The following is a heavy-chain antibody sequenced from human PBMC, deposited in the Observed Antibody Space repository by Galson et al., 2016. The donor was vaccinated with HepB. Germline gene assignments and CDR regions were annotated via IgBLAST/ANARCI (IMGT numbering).Heavy chain of an antibody. V-gene: IGHV3-53*01. CDR1: GFTVSSNY. D-gene: IGHD2-8*02. Sequence: SLRLSCAASGFTVSSNYMSWVRQAPGKGLEWVSVVYSSGNTYYAGSVKGRFTISRDNSKNTLYLQMNSLRAEDTDVYYCARGTGGKYYYGMDVWGQGTTVTVPS. CDR2: VYSSGNT. CDR3: ARGTGGKYYYGMDV. J-gene: IGHJ6*02.